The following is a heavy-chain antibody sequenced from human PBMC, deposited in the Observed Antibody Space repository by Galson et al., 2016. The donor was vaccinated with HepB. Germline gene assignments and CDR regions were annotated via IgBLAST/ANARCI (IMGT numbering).Heavy chain of an antibody. CDR2: ISGYSGNT. Sequence: SVKVSCKASGYTFSNYGITWVRQAPGQGPEWMGWISGYSGNTKYAQKFQARVTMTTDTSTTTAYMELRSLSSDDTAVYYCTRVPYYDYVWVSYRYGYYHGMDVWGQGTTVTVSS. CDR3: TRVPYYDYVWVSYRYGYYHGMDV. J-gene: IGHJ6*02. CDR1: GYTFSNYG. V-gene: IGHV1-18*01. D-gene: IGHD3-16*02.